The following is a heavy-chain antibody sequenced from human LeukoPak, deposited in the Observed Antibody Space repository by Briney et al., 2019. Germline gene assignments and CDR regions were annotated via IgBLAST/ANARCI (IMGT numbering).Heavy chain of an antibody. D-gene: IGHD6-13*01. J-gene: IGHJ5*02. CDR1: GGSISSYY. V-gene: IGHV4-59*08. CDR3: ARHGDGSSWSYNWFGP. Sequence: PSETLSLTCTVSGGSISSYYWSWIRQPPGKGLEWIGYIYYSGSTNYNPSLKSRVTISVDTSKNQFSLKLSSVTAADTAVYYCARHGDGSSWSYNWFGPWGQGTLVTVSS. CDR2: IYYSGST.